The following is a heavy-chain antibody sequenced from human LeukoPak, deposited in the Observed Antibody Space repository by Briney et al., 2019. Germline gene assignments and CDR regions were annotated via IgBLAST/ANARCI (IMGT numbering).Heavy chain of an antibody. CDR3: AREDAHGVYSGYELNFDY. D-gene: IGHD5-12*01. J-gene: IGHJ4*02. CDR1: GYTFTSYA. CDR2: IIPIFGTA. V-gene: IGHV1-69*13. Sequence: GASVKVSCKASGYTFTSYAMNWVRQAPGQGLEWMGGIIPIFGTANYAQKFQGRVTITADESTSTAYMELSSLRSEDTAVYYCAREDAHGVYSGYELNFDYWGQGTLVTVSS.